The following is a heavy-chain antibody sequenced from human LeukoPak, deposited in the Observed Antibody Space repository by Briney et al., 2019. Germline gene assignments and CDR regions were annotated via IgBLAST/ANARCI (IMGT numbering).Heavy chain of an antibody. Sequence: GSLRLSCAASGFTFNNYAMSWVRQAPGKGLDWVSAITNTGDDTYHADSVKGRFTISRDNSRNTLYLQMNSLKGDDTAIYYCVKGSTTSRPYYVDSWGQGTLITVSS. D-gene: IGHD1-14*01. CDR3: VKGSTTSRPYYVDS. V-gene: IGHV3-23*01. CDR2: ITNTGDDT. CDR1: GFTFNNYA. J-gene: IGHJ4*02.